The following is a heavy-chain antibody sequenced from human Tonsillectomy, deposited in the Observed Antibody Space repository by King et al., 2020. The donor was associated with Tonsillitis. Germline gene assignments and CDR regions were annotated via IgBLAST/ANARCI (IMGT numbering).Heavy chain of an antibody. V-gene: IGHV3-23*04. CDR1: GFTTSSHA. CDR3: AKGPSQWAQLDY. D-gene: IGHD1-26*01. Sequence: VQLVESGGGLVQPGGSLRLSCAGTGFTTSSHAMSWVRQAPGKGLEWVSSIGSSDDRTYYADSVKGRFTISRDNSKNTLYLHMNKLRADDTAVYYCAKGPSQWAQLDYWGQGTLVTVSS. J-gene: IGHJ4*02. CDR2: IGSSDDRT.